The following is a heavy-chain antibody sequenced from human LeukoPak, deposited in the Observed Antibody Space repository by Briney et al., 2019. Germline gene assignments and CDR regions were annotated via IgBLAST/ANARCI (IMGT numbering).Heavy chain of an antibody. CDR2: TYYRSKWYN. Sequence: SQTLSLTCAISGDSVSSNSAAWNWIRQSPSRGLEWLGRTYYRSKWYNDYAVSVKSRITINPDTSKNQFSLQLNSVTAADTAVYYCARHTCSGGSCYFPGGAFDIWGQGTMVTVSS. J-gene: IGHJ3*02. CDR1: GDSVSSNSAA. D-gene: IGHD2-15*01. V-gene: IGHV6-1*01. CDR3: ARHTCSGGSCYFPGGAFDI.